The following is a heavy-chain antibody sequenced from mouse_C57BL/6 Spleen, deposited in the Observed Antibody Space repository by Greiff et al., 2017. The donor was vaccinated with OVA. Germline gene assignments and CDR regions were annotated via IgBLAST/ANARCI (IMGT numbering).Heavy chain of an antibody. CDR3: TRVFITTVEWYFDV. CDR1: GFTFSSYA. V-gene: IGHV5-9-1*02. D-gene: IGHD1-1*01. Sequence: EVKLVESGEGLVKPGGSLKLSCAASGFTFSSYAMSWVRQTPEKRLEWVAYISSGGDYIYYADTVKGRFTISRDNARNTLYLQMSSLKSEDTAMYYCTRVFITTVEWYFDVWGTGTTVTVSS. CDR2: ISSGGDYI. J-gene: IGHJ1*03.